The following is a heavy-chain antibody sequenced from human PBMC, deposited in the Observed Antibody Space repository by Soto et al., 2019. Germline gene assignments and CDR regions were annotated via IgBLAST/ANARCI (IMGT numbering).Heavy chain of an antibody. CDR2: ISSNSAYI. D-gene: IGHD6-13*01. Sequence: EVHLVESGGGLVKPGGSLRLSCAASGFTFRSFTMNWVRQAPGKGLEWVSTISSNSAYIYYTDALRGRFTISRDNAKISLHLQMNSLRAEDTAVYYCTRDASRDSSARGWFDPWGPGTLVTVSS. CDR1: GFTFRSFT. V-gene: IGHV3-21*01. CDR3: TRDASRDSSARGWFDP. J-gene: IGHJ5*02.